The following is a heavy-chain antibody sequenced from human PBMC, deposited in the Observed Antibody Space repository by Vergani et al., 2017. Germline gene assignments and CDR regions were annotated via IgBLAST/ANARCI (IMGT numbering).Heavy chain of an antibody. CDR2: IYYSGST. V-gene: IGHV4-39*01. J-gene: IGHJ6*03. CDR3: ARGMGSAWRGGYMDV. CDR1: GGSISSSSYY. Sequence: QLQLQESGPGLVKPSETLSLTCTVSGGSISSSSYYWGWIRQPPGKGLEWIGSIYYSGSTYYNPSLKSRVTISVDTSKNQFSLKLSSVTAADTAVYYCARGMGSAWRGGYMDVWGKGTTVTVSS. D-gene: IGHD6-19*01.